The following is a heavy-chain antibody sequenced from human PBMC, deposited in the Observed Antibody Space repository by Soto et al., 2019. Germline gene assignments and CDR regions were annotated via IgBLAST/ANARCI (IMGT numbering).Heavy chain of an antibody. CDR2: ITWSSSFI. CDR1: GFTFNTYT. V-gene: IGHV3-21*06. D-gene: IGHD2-21*01. CDR3: TSLSPNTVVTSGAPMDV. J-gene: IGHJ6*04. Sequence: GGSLRLSCAASGFTFNTYTMNWVRQAPGKGLEWVASITWSSSFIDYADSVKGRFTISRDNAKNSLFLQMISLRAEDTAVYYCTSLSPNTVVTSGAPMDVWGRGITVTVSS.